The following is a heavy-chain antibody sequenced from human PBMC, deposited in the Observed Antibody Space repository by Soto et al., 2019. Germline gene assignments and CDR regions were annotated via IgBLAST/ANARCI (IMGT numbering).Heavy chain of an antibody. D-gene: IGHD2-15*01. V-gene: IGHV3-23*01. CDR2: ITSLGST. Sequence: VQLLESGGGLVQPGGSLRLSCAASGINFSTYAMSWVRQAPGKGLEWVSTITSLGSTYYPDSVKGRFTISRDSSKNLLYLQMNSLRDEDTAVYYCVKGPLIVVVPFDYWGQGTLVTVSA. J-gene: IGHJ4*02. CDR3: VKGPLIVVVPFDY. CDR1: GINFSTYA.